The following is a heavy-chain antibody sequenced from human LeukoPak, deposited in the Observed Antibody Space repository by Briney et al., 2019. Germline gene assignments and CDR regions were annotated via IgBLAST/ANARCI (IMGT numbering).Heavy chain of an antibody. D-gene: IGHD1-14*01. CDR3: ARDQDGN. Sequence: SETLSLTCTVSGGSISSSSYYWGWIRQPPGKGLEWIGSIYYSGSTNYTHSLKSRVTMSVDTSKNQFSLKLSSVTAADTAVYYCARDQDGNWGQGTLVTVSS. CDR1: GGSISSSSYY. V-gene: IGHV4-39*07. CDR2: IYYSGST. J-gene: IGHJ4*02.